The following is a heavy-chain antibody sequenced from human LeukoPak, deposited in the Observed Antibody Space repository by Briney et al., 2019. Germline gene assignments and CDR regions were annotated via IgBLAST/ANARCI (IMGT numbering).Heavy chain of an antibody. CDR1: GFTFSNYN. D-gene: IGHD1-26*01. Sequence: GGSLRLSCAASGFTFSNYNLNWVRLAPGKGLEWVSSISSSSSYIYYADSLKGRFTISRDNAKNSLYLQMNNLRAEDTAVYYCARENTYSESYLTHFDYWGQGTLVTDSS. CDR3: ARENTYSESYLTHFDY. J-gene: IGHJ4*02. CDR2: ISSSSSYI. V-gene: IGHV3-21*01.